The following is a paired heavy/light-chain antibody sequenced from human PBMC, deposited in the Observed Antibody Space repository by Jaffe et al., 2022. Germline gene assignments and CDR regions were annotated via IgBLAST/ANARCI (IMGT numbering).Light chain of an antibody. CDR2: EGS. CDR1: SSDVGSYNL. J-gene: IGLJ2*01. Sequence: QSALTQPASVSGSPGQSITISCTGTSSDVGSYNLVSWYQQHPGKAPKLMIYEGSKRPSGVSNRFSGSKSGNTASLTISGLQAEDEADYYCCSYAGSSLMVFGGGTKLTVL. V-gene: IGLV2-23*01. CDR3: CSYAGSSLMV.
Heavy chain of an antibody. J-gene: IGHJ6*03. CDR2: IYYSGST. V-gene: IGHV4-39*01. CDR1: GGSISSSSYY. Sequence: QLQLQESGPGLVKPSETLSLTCTVSGGSISSSSYYWGWIRQPPGKGLEWIGSIYYSGSTYYNPSLKSRVTISVDTSKNQFSLKLSSVTAADTAVYYCARHLGAYYDFWSGYYDYYYYYMDVWGKGTTVTVSS. CDR3: ARHLGAYYDFWSGYYDYYYYYMDV. D-gene: IGHD3-3*01.